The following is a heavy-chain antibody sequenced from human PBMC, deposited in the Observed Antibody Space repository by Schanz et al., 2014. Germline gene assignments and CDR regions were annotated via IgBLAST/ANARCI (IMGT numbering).Heavy chain of an antibody. CDR2: INTASGNT. D-gene: IGHD3-16*01. CDR3: VRVPSRDVSFDL. Sequence: QVQLVQSGAEVKKPGASVKVSCKTSGYTFTDYPINWVRQAPGRRLEWMGWINTASGNTRYSEAFQGRVTVTTDTSANTAYMELRSLRSDDTAHYYCVRVPSRDVSFDLWGRGTLVTVSS. CDR1: GYTFTDYP. J-gene: IGHJ2*01. V-gene: IGHV1-3*04.